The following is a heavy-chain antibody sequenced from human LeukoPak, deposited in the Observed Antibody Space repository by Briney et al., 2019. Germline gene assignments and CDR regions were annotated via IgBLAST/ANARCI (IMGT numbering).Heavy chain of an antibody. CDR2: IYYSGST. CDR1: GGSISSSSYY. J-gene: IGHJ6*03. V-gene: IGHV4-39*07. Sequence: PSETLSLTCTVSGGSISSSSYYWGWIRQPPGKGLEWIGSIYYSGSTYYNPSLKSRVTISVDMSKNQFSLKLSSVTAADTAVYYCARGKGYYYYYMDVWGKGTTVTVSS. CDR3: ARGKGYYYYYMDV.